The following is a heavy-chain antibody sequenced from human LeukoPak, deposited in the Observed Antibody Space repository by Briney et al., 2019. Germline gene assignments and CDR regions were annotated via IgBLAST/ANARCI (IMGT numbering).Heavy chain of an antibody. D-gene: IGHD3-9*01. CDR3: ATGRYFDRAHDY. CDR1: GYTLTESS. V-gene: IGHV1-24*01. J-gene: IGHJ4*02. CDR2: FDPEDGET. Sequence: ASVKVSCKVSGYTLTESSMHWVRQAPGKGGEWMGGFDPEDGETIYAQKFQGRGTMTEDTSTDTDYMEMSSLRSEDTAVYYCATGRYFDRAHDYWGQGTLVTVSS.